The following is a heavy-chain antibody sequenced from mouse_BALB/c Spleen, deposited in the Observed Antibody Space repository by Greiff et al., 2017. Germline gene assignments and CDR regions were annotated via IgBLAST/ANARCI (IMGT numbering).Heavy chain of an antibody. CDR2: ISYSGST. D-gene: IGHD1-1*01. CDR3: ARGTTVPSPYAMDY. CDR1: GYSITSDYA. J-gene: IGHJ4*01. Sequence: EVKLMESGPGLVKPSQSLSLTCTVTGYSITSDYAWNWIRQFPGNKLEWMGYISYSGSTSYNPSLKSRISITRDTSKNQFFLQLNSVTTEDTATYYCARGTTVPSPYAMDYWGQGTSVTVSS. V-gene: IGHV3-2*02.